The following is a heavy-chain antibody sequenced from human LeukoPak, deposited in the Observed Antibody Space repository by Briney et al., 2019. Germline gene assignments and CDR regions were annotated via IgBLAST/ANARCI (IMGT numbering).Heavy chain of an antibody. D-gene: IGHD3-10*01. CDR3: ARRYGSGSSGTFDY. Sequence: SETLSLTCTVSGYSISSGYYWGWIRQPPGKGLEWIGSIYYSGSTYYNPSLKSRVTISVDTSKNQFSLKLSSVTAADTAVYYCARRYGSGSSGTFDYWGQGTLVTVSS. CDR2: IYYSGST. CDR1: GYSISSGYY. J-gene: IGHJ4*02. V-gene: IGHV4-38-2*02.